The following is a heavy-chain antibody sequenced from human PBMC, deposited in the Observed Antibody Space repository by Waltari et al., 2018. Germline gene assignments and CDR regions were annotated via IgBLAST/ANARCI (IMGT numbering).Heavy chain of an antibody. CDR2: IYPGDSDT. J-gene: IGHJ2*01. V-gene: IGHV5-51*01. CDR3: ARRGYSDGYEPRGGYFDL. CDR1: GYSFTSYW. D-gene: IGHD5-18*01. Sequence: EVQLVQSGAEVKKPGESLKISCKGSGYSFTSYWIGWVRQMPGKGLEWMGIIYPGDSDTRYSPSFQGQVTISADKSISTAYRQGSSLKASDTAMYYCARRGYSDGYEPRGGYFDLWGRGTLVTVSS.